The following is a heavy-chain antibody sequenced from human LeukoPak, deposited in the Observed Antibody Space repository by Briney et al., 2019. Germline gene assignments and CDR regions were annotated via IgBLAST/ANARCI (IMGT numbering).Heavy chain of an antibody. V-gene: IGHV3-33*06. D-gene: IGHD6-13*01. CDR2: IWYDGSNK. J-gene: IGHJ5*02. CDR1: GFTFSSYG. Sequence: PGRSLRLSCAASGFTFSSYGMHWVRQAPGKGLEWVAVIWYDGSNKYYADSVKGRFTISRDNSKNTLYLQMNSLRAEDTAVYYCAKSRSSRVSWFDPWGQGTLVTVSS. CDR3: AKSRSSRVSWFDP.